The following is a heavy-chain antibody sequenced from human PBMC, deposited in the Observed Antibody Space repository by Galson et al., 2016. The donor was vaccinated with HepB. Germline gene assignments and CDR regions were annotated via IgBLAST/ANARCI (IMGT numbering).Heavy chain of an antibody. CDR2: IYYSGFT. V-gene: IGHV4-39*01. Sequence: SETLSLTCSVSGDSIRSRSYYWGWIRQPPGKGLEWLGSIYYSGFTDYNVSLKSRVTISVDTSKNQFSLRLSSVTAADTAVYYCARRPMIVVAGFDYWGQGTLVTVSS. CDR1: GDSIRSRSYY. D-gene: IGHD3-22*01. CDR3: ARRPMIVVAGFDY. J-gene: IGHJ4*02.